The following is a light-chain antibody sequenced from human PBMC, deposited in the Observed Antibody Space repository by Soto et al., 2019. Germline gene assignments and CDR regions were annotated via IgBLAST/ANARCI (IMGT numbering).Light chain of an antibody. J-gene: IGKJ5*01. Sequence: DIQMTQSPSSLSASVGDRVTITCRASQSISSYLNWYQQEPGKAPKFLIYAASSLQSGVTSSFSGSGSGTDFTLAISSLQPEDFATYYCQHSYSTPFTFGQGTRLEIK. V-gene: IGKV1-39*01. CDR3: QHSYSTPFT. CDR2: AAS. CDR1: QSISSY.